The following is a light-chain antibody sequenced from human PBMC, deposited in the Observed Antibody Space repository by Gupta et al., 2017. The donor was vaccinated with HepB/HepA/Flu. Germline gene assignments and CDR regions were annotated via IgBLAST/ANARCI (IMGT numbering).Light chain of an antibody. CDR3: QQYGRSLF. J-gene: IGKJ3*01. V-gene: IGKV3-20*01. CDR2: DAS. Sequence: EIVLTQSPGTLSLSPGERATLSCRASQSVGTYLAWYQQKPGQAPRLLIYDASIRITGIPDRFSGSGSGTDFTLTITRLEPEDFAVYYCQQYGRSLFFGPGTKADIK. CDR1: QSVGTY.